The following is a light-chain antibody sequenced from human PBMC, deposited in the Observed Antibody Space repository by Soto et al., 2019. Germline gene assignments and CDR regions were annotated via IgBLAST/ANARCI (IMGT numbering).Light chain of an antibody. CDR3: SSYTSSSTPYV. CDR1: SSDVGGYNY. V-gene: IGLV2-14*01. Sequence: QSVVTQPASLSGSPGQSITISCTGTSSDVGGYNYVSWYQQHPGKAPKLMIYDVSNRPSGVSNRFSGSKSGNTAPLTISGLQAEDEADYYCSSYTSSSTPYVFGTGTKVTVL. CDR2: DVS. J-gene: IGLJ1*01.